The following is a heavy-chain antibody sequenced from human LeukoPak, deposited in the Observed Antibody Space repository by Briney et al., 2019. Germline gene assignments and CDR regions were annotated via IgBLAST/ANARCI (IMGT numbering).Heavy chain of an antibody. CDR1: GFTFSNSW. V-gene: IGHV3-74*01. Sequence: GGSLRLSCAASGFTFSNSWMHWVRQAPGKRLVWVSRINTDGSTTNYADSVKGRFTISRDNARNTVYLQMNSLRAEDSAVYYCANSYSLPHFWGQGTLVTVSS. J-gene: IGHJ4*02. D-gene: IGHD3-10*01. CDR2: INTDGSTT. CDR3: ANSYSLPHF.